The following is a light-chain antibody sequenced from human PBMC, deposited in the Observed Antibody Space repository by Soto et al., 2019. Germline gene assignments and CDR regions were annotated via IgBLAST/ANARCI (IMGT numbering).Light chain of an antibody. CDR3: QPRSNWPTIT. J-gene: IGKJ5*01. V-gene: IGKV3-11*01. CDR2: GAS. CDR1: QSVSSN. Sequence: EIVMTQSPATLSVSPGERASLSCRASQSVSSNLAWYQHKPGQAPRLLXHGASTRAAGIPARFSGSGFGTDLTLTISSLEPEDAAVYYCQPRSNWPTITFGQGTRLEI.